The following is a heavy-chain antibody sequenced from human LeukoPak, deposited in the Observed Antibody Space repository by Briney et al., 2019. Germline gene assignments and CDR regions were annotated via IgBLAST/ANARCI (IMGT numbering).Heavy chain of an antibody. CDR1: GFTFSRYA. CDR3: ARDYGDFYYYYGMDV. CDR2: LGVSVSGYGGST. Sequence: GGSLRLSCAASGFTFSRYAMSWVRQAPGKGLEWVSALGVSVSGYGGSTYYADSVKGRFTISRDNSKNTLYLQMNSLRAEDTAVYYCARDYGDFYYYYGMDVWGQGTTVTVSS. J-gene: IGHJ6*02. V-gene: IGHV3-23*01. D-gene: IGHD4-17*01.